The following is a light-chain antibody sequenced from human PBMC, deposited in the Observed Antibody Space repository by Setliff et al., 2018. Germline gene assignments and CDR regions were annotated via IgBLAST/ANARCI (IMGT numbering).Light chain of an antibody. CDR1: SSDVGSYNR. CDR3: SSYTSSSTWV. J-gene: IGLJ1*01. CDR2: EVS. Sequence: QSALTQPPSVSGSPGQSVTISCTGTSSDVGSYNRVSWYQQPPGTAPKLMIYEVSNRPSGVPDRFSGSKSSNTASLTISGLQAEDEADYYCSSYTSSSTWVFGTGTKVTVL. V-gene: IGLV2-18*02.